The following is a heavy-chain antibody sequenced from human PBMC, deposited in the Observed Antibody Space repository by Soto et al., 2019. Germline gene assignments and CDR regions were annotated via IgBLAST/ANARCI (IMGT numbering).Heavy chain of an antibody. CDR3: ARGLRGISFYGMDV. V-gene: IGHV3-33*01. CDR1: GFTFSLYG. CDR2: IWYDGSNK. Sequence: QVQLVESGGGVVQPGRSLRLSCAASGFTFSLYGMHWVRQAPGKGLEWVAVIWYDGSNKFYADSEKGRFTISRDNSKNTLYLQMNSLRDEDTAVYYCARGLRGISFYGMDVWGQGTTVIVSS. D-gene: IGHD3-16*01. J-gene: IGHJ6*02.